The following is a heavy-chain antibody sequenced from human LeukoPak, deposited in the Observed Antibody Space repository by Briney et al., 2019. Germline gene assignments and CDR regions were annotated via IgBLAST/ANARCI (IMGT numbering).Heavy chain of an antibody. CDR2: IYTSGST. J-gene: IGHJ4*02. V-gene: IGHV4-4*09. CDR3: ARHALGTGGNCLDY. D-gene: IGHD1-1*01. CDR1: GGSISSYY. Sequence: SETLSLTCTVSGGSISSYYWSWIRQPPGKGLEWIGYIYTSGSTNYNPSLKSRVTISVDTSKNQFSLKLSSVTAADTAVYYCARHALGTGGNCLDYWGQGTLVTVSS.